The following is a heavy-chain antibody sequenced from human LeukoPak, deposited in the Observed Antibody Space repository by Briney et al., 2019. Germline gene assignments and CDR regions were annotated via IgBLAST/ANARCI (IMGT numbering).Heavy chain of an antibody. CDR2: ISWDGKDK. CDR1: GFTFSSYG. D-gene: IGHD6-13*01. J-gene: IGHJ5*02. V-gene: IGHV3-30*18. Sequence: PGGSLRLSCAASGFTFSSYGIKWVRQAPGKGLEWVAVISWDGKDKYYADSVKGRFTISRDNSKNAVSLEMNSLRTDDTAVYYCAKSISGWWTPGVDHWGQGTLVTVSP. CDR3: AKSISGWWTPGVDH.